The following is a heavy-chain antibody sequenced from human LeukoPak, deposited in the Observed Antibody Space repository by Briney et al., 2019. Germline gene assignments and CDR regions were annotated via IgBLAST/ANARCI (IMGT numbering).Heavy chain of an antibody. Sequence: GGSLRLSCATSGFIFSNYAVNWVRQAPGKGLEWVANIKQDGSEKYYVESVKGRFTISRDNAKNSLYLQMNSLRAEDTAVYYCAELGITMIGGVWGKGTTVTISS. CDR3: AELGITMIGGV. CDR2: IKQDGSEK. CDR1: GFIFSNYA. V-gene: IGHV3-7*01. D-gene: IGHD3-10*02. J-gene: IGHJ6*04.